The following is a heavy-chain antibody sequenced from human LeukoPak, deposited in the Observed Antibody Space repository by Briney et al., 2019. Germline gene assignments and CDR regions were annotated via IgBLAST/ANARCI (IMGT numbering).Heavy chain of an antibody. V-gene: IGHV3-48*02. Sequence: GGSLRLSCAASGFTFSSYSMNWVRQAPGKGLEWVSHITASGTAMFYADSVKGRFTISRDNAENSLYLQMNSLRDEDTAVYYCASSGSYRFDYWGQGTLVTVSS. CDR3: ASSGSYRFDY. J-gene: IGHJ4*02. D-gene: IGHD1-26*01. CDR1: GFTFSSYS. CDR2: ITASGTAM.